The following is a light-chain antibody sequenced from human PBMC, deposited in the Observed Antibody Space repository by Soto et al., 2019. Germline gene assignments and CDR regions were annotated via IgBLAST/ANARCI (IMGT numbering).Light chain of an antibody. CDR2: GAS. V-gene: IGKV3-20*01. Sequence: EIVLTQSPGTLSLSPGDRATLSCRASQSVSSSHLAWYQQKPGQAPRLPIYGASSRATGIPDRFSGSGSGTDFTLTISRLEPEDFAVYFCQQYGTSPPITFGQGTRLDIK. CDR3: QQYGTSPPIT. CDR1: QSVSSSH. J-gene: IGKJ5*01.